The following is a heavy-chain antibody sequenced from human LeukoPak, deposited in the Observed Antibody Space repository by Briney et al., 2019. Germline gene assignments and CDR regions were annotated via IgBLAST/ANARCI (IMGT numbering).Heavy chain of an antibody. CDR3: ARADGYNDPVDY. J-gene: IGHJ4*02. CDR1: GYTFTSYD. CDR2: INPNSGGT. Sequence: GASVKVSCKASGYTFTSYDINWVRQAPGQGLEWMGRINPNSGGTNYAQKFQGRVTMTRDTSISTAYMELSRLRSDDTAVYYCARADGYNDPVDYWGQGTLVTVSS. D-gene: IGHD5-24*01. V-gene: IGHV1-2*06.